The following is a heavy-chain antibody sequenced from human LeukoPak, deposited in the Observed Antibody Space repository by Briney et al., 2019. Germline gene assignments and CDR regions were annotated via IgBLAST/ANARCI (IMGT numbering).Heavy chain of an antibody. CDR3: ARSGSYCSGGSCYEAY. Sequence: SETLSLTCTVSGYSISSGYYWGWIRQPPGKGLEWIGSIYHSGSTYYNPSLKSRVNISVGTSKNQFSLKLSSVTAADTAVYYCARSGSYCSGGSCYEAYWGQGTLVTVSS. CDR2: IYHSGST. V-gene: IGHV4-38-2*02. J-gene: IGHJ4*02. D-gene: IGHD2-15*01. CDR1: GYSISSGYY.